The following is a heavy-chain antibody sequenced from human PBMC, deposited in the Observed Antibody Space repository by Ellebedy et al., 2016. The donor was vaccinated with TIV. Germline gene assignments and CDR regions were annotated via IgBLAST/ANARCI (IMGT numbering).Heavy chain of an antibody. V-gene: IGHV3-66*01. CDR1: GFTVSTNY. CDR3: ARDHTAYYAFDI. J-gene: IGHJ3*02. Sequence: GGSLRLSCAASGFTVSTNYLSWVRQAPGKGLEWVSVIYSGGTTYYAGSVRGRFTISRDNSKNTLYLQMNSLRAEDTALYYCARDHTAYYAFDIWGQGTMVTVSS. CDR2: IYSGGTT. D-gene: IGHD1-26*01.